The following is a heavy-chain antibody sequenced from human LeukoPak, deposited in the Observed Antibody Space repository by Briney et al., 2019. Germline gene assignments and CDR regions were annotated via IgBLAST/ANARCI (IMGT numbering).Heavy chain of an antibody. CDR3: ARTSIAAREADY. CDR1: GFTFSRYS. Sequence: GGSLRLSCAASGFTFSRYSMHWVRQAPGKGLEYVSAISNNGGSTYYAKSVKGRFTISRDNSKKTLYLQMGSLRAEDMAVYYCARTSIAAREADYWGQGTLVTPSA. CDR2: ISNNGGST. V-gene: IGHV3-64*01. J-gene: IGHJ4*02. D-gene: IGHD6-6*01.